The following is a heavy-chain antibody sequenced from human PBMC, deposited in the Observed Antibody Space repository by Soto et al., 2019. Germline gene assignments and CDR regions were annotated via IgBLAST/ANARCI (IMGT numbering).Heavy chain of an antibody. J-gene: IGHJ5*02. CDR2: MNANVDAT. V-gene: IGHV1-8*02. CDR1: GYTFTSYY. CDR3: AREFVDGSSQWLDP. D-gene: IGHD3-10*01. Sequence: ASVKVSCKASGYTFTSYYMHWALQAPGQGLQWMGWMNANVDATDSPQEFKGRVTMTWNASISTAYLELSNLESDDTVVYYCAREFVDGSSQWLDPWGQGTLVTVS.